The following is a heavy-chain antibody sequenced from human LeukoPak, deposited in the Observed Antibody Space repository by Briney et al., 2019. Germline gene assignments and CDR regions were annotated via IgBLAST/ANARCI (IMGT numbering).Heavy chain of an antibody. CDR3: ACGYSSGWSLSYFDY. CDR2: IYHSGST. CDR1: GGSISSSNW. Sequence: SGTLSLTCAVSGGSISSSNWWSWVRQPPGKGLEWIGEIYHSGSTNYNPSLKSRVTISVDKSKNQFSLKLSSVTAADTAVYYCACGYSSGWSLSYFDYWGQGALVTVSS. D-gene: IGHD6-19*01. V-gene: IGHV4-4*02. J-gene: IGHJ4*02.